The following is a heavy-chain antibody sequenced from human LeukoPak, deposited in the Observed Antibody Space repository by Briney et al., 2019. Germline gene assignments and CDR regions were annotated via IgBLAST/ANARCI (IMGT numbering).Heavy chain of an antibody. CDR2: IKQDGSEK. J-gene: IGHJ6*03. Sequence: GGSLRLSCAASGFTFGSYWMSWVRQAPGKGLEWVANIKQDGSEKYYVDSVKGRFTISRDNAKNSLYLQMNSLRAEDTAVYYCARDTVTIYYYYMDVWGKGTTVTVSS. CDR3: ARDTVTIYYYYMDV. D-gene: IGHD4-11*01. V-gene: IGHV3-7*01. CDR1: GFTFGSYW.